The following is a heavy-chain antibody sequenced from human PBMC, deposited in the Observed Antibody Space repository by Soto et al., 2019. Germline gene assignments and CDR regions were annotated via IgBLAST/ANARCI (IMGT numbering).Heavy chain of an antibody. V-gene: IGHV4-39*01. CDR1: GGSISSSIYY. Sequence: SETLALTCTASGGSISSSIYYWGWIRQPPGEGREGMGSIYFSGKTYSNRSLKSRVTISVDKSKNQFPLKLSSVTAAETAVYYCERGWGGSFARIEPNNWFDPWGQGTLVTVS. CDR2: IYFSGKT. CDR3: ERGWGGSFARIEPNNWFDP. D-gene: IGHD3-16*01. J-gene: IGHJ5*02.